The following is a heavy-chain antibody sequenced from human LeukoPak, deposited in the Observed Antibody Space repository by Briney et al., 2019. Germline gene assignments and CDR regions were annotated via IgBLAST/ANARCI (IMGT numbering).Heavy chain of an antibody. D-gene: IGHD4-23*01. J-gene: IGHJ4*02. V-gene: IGHV4-34*01. CDR1: GGSFSGYY. Sequence: PSETLSLTCAVYGGSFSGYYWNWIRQPPGKGLEWIGEINHSGRTNYNPSLKSRVTISVDTSKNQFSLKLSSVTAADTAVYYCARSDYGGNSEYWGQGTLVTVSS. CDR3: ARSDYGGNSEY. CDR2: INHSGRT.